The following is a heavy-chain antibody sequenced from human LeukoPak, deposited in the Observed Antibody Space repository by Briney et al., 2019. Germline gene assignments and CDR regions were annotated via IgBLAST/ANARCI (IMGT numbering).Heavy chain of an antibody. CDR2: IIPILNIT. J-gene: IGHJ4*02. CDR3: ARDDDRAREIDY. CDR1: RGTFSKYA. Sequence: VKVSCKASRGTFSKYAISWVRQAPGQGLEWMGRIIPILNITHYAQKFQGRVAIAADKSTSTAYMELSSLRSEDTAVYYCARDDDRAREIDYWGQGTLVTVSS. D-gene: IGHD3-22*01. V-gene: IGHV1-69*04.